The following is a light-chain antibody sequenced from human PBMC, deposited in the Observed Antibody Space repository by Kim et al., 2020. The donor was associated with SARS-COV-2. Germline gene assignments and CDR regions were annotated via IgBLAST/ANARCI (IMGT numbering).Light chain of an antibody. J-gene: IGLJ2*01. CDR1: SNIVGNQG. CDR2: RNN. Sequence: SQTATLTCTGNSNIVGNQGAAWLQQIQGHPPKLLSYRNNNRPSGISERFSASRSGNTASLTITGLQPEDEADYYCSALDSRLTHVVFGGGTQLTVL. V-gene: IGLV10-54*02. CDR3: SALDSRLTHVV.